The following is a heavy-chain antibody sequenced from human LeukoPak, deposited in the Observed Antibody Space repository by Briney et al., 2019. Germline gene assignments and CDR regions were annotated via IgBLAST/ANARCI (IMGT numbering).Heavy chain of an antibody. CDR3: PLAGVSGRTY. CDR1: GFTFSSYA. D-gene: IGHD3-10*01. Sequence: GGSLRLSCAASGFTFSSYAMTWVRQAPGKGLEWVSGISTRGDSTSYADSVKGRFTISRDNSKNTLYLQMHSLRVEDTALYYCPLAGVSGRTYWSQGTLVTVSS. V-gene: IGHV3-23*01. J-gene: IGHJ4*02. CDR2: ISTRGDST.